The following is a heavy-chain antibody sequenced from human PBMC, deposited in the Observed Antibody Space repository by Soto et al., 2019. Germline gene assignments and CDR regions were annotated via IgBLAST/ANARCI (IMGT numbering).Heavy chain of an antibody. D-gene: IGHD3-9*01. CDR1: GYTFTSYG. CDR3: ARGGRLQGLRYFDWFLMDDAFDI. V-gene: IGHV1-18*01. CDR2: ISAYNGNT. J-gene: IGHJ3*02. Sequence: ASVKVSCKASGYTFTSYGISWVRQAPGQGLEWMGWISAYNGNTNYAQKLQGRVTMTTDTSTSTAYMELRSLRSDDTAVYYCARGGRLQGLRYFDWFLMDDAFDIWGQGTMVTVSS.